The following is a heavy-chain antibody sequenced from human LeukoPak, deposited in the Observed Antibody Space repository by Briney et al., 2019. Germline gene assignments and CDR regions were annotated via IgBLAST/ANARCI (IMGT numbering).Heavy chain of an antibody. Sequence: SETLSLTCTVSGGSIDSGDDYWSWIRQPAGKGLEFIGRIYRTGSTTSNPSLQDRLTISIDTSKNQFSLQLTSVTAADTAVYYCARGYYAPPVGYYYMDLWGRGTTVTVSS. CDR3: ARGYYAPPVGYYYMDL. V-gene: IGHV4-61*02. CDR1: GGSIDSGDDY. D-gene: IGHD3-10*01. J-gene: IGHJ6*03. CDR2: IYRTGST.